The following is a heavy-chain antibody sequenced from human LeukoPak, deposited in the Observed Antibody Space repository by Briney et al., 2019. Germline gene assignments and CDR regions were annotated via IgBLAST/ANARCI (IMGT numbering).Heavy chain of an antibody. V-gene: IGHV1-2*02. D-gene: IGHD6-13*01. CDR1: GYTFTGYC. CDR3: ATFYSSSWYLHGGQITTDY. CDR2: INPNSGGT. Sequence: ASVKVSCKASGYTFTGYCMHWVRRAPGQGLEWMGWINPNSGGTDYAQKFQGRVTMTRDTSISTAYMELSRLRSDDTAVYYCATFYSSSWYLHGGQITTDYWGQGTLVTVSS. J-gene: IGHJ4*02.